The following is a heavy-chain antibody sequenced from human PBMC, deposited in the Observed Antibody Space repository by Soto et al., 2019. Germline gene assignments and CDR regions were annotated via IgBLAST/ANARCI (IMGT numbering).Heavy chain of an antibody. CDR2: ISYDGSNK. D-gene: IGHD3-10*01. J-gene: IGHJ4*02. Sequence: GGSLRLSCAAFGFTFSSYAMSWVRQAPGKGLEWVSAISYDGSNKYYADSVKGRFTISRDNSKNTLYLQMNSLRAEDTAVYYCAKFEYYYGSGNRPGPLDQANVDYWGQGTLVTVSS. V-gene: IGHV3-30*18. CDR1: GFTFSSYA. CDR3: AKFEYYYGSGNRPGPLDQANVDY.